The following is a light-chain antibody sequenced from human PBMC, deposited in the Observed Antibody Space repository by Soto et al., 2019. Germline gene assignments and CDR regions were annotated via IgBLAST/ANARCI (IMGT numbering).Light chain of an antibody. V-gene: IGKV1-9*01. CDR3: QQLNSYPRTWT. CDR1: QGISSY. Sequence: DIQLTQSPSFLSASVGDRVTITCRASQGISSYLAWYQQKPGKAPKLLIYAASTLQSGVPSRFSGSGSGTEFTLTISSLQPEDVATYYCQQLNSYPRTWTFGQGTKVEIK. CDR2: AAS. J-gene: IGKJ1*01.